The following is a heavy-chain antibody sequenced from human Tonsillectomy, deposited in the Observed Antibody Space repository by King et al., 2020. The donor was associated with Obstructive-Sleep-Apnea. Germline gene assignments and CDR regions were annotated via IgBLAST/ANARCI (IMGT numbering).Heavy chain of an antibody. CDR3: ARHSSGWGNPPYYFDS. J-gene: IGHJ4*02. V-gene: IGHV5-51*01. D-gene: IGHD3-16*01. CDR2: IYPGDSDA. Sequence: VQLVESGAEVKKPGESLKISCKGSGYSFTNYWIGWVRQRPGKGLEWMGIIYPGDSDARYSPSFQGQVTISADKSFSTTYLQWSSLKASDTTMYYCARHSSGWGNPPYYFDSWGQGTLVTVSS. CDR1: GYSFTNYW.